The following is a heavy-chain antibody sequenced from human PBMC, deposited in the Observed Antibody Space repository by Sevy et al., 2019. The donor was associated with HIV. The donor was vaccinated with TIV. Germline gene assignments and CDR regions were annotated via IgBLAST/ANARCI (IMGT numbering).Heavy chain of an antibody. CDR3: ARAQQVTMLVVIGGLYFDF. J-gene: IGHJ4*02. CDR1: GFTFSSYW. Sequence: GGSLSLSCAASGFTFSSYWMTWVRQAPGKGLEWVGNIKQDMSEKYYADSVKGRFTISRDNARNSLYLQMESLRAEDTAVYYCARAQQVTMLVVIGGLYFDFWGQGTLVTVSS. D-gene: IGHD3-22*01. V-gene: IGHV3-7*01. CDR2: IKQDMSEK.